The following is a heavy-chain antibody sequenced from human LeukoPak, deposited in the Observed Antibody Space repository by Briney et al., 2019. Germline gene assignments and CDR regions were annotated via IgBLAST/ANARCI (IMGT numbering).Heavy chain of an antibody. V-gene: IGHV3-53*01. J-gene: IGHJ3*02. CDR2: NSDGRT. CDR1: DFTVSNKY. D-gene: IGHD3-22*01. Sequence: GGSLRLSCAASDFTVSNKYMTWVRQAPGKGLEWVSLNSDGRTYYADSVKGRCTISRDNSKNTLYLQMNSLRVEDTAVYYCARGLFLSGYLDAFDIWGQGTVVTVSS. CDR3: ARGLFLSGYLDAFDI.